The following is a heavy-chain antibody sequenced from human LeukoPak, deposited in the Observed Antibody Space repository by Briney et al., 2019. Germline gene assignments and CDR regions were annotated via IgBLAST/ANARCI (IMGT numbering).Heavy chain of an antibody. D-gene: IGHD3-10*01. CDR1: GFTFSSYW. Sequence: GGSLRLSCAASGFTFSSYWMSWVRQAPGKGLEWVANIKQDGSEKYYVDSVKGRFTISRDNAENSLYLQMNSLRAEDTAVYYCARADHYYGSDPNLGAFDYWGQGTLVTVPS. CDR2: IKQDGSEK. J-gene: IGHJ4*02. V-gene: IGHV3-7*01. CDR3: ARADHYYGSDPNLGAFDY.